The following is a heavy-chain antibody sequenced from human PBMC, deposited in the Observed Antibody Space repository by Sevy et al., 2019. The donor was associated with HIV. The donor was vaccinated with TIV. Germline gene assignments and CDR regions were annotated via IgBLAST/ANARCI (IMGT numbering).Heavy chain of an antibody. J-gene: IGHJ5*02. CDR3: ARRNLGSPVFDP. V-gene: IGHV4-39*01. D-gene: IGHD6-13*01. CDR1: GDSISSSDHY. CDR2: VYYSGST. Sequence: SETLSLTCTVSGDSISSSDHYWAWIRQPPGKGLEWIATVYYSGSTYYNPSLKSRLIISVDTSKNQFSLKLSSVTAADTAVYYCARRNLGSPVFDPWGQGTLVTVSS.